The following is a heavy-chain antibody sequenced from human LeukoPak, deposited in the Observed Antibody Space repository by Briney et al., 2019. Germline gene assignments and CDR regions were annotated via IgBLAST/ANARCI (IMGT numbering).Heavy chain of an antibody. CDR1: GGSISSYY. J-gene: IGHJ4*02. Sequence: SETLSLTCTVSGGSISSYYWSWIRQPPGKGLEWIGYNYYSGSTNYNPSLKSRVTISVDTSKNQFSLKLSSVTAADTAVYYCARVATTVTLFDYWGQGTLVTVSS. V-gene: IGHV4-59*01. D-gene: IGHD4-17*01. CDR2: NYYSGST. CDR3: ARVATTVTLFDY.